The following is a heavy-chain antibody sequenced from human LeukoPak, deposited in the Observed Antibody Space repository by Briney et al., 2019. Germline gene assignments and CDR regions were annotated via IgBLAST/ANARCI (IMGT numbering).Heavy chain of an antibody. CDR2: ISYDGSNE. Sequence: PGGSLRLSRAASGFTFSSYAMHWVRQAPGKGLEWVTVISYDGSNEYYADSVKGRITISRDNSKDTLYLQMNSLRAEDTAVYYCASGGDTDSRYFKYWGQGTLVTVSS. D-gene: IGHD3-22*01. CDR3: ASGGDTDSRYFKY. CDR1: GFTFSSYA. J-gene: IGHJ1*01. V-gene: IGHV3-30-3*01.